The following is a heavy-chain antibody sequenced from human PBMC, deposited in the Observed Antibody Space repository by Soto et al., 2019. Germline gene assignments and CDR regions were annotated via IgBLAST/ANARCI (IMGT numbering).Heavy chain of an antibody. CDR1: GFTFSSYG. Sequence: QVQLVESGGGVVQPGRSLRLSCAASGFTFSSYGTHWVRQAPGKGLEWVAVISYDGSNKYYADSVKGRFTISRDNSKNTLYLQMNSLRAEDTAVYYCAKDRDVVGSSSFDYWGQGTLVTVSS. CDR2: ISYDGSNK. V-gene: IGHV3-30*18. J-gene: IGHJ4*02. CDR3: AKDRDVVGSSSFDY. D-gene: IGHD6-6*01.